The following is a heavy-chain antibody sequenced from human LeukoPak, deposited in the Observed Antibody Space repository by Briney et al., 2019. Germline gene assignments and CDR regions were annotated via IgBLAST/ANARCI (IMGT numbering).Heavy chain of an antibody. Sequence: GGSLRLSCAASGFTFSSYSMNWVRQAPGKGLEWVSSISSSSSYIYYADSVKGRFTISRDNAKNSLYLQMNSLRAEDTAVYYCARGLQFMVRGVNQIDYWGQGTLVTVSS. J-gene: IGHJ4*02. CDR2: ISSSSSYI. D-gene: IGHD3-10*01. CDR3: ARGLQFMVRGVNQIDY. V-gene: IGHV3-21*01. CDR1: GFTFSSYS.